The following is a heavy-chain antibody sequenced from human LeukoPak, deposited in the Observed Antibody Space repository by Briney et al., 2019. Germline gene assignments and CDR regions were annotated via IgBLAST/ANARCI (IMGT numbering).Heavy chain of an antibody. D-gene: IGHD3-10*01. CDR2: IKQDGSEK. J-gene: IGHJ6*03. Sequence: GGSLRLSCAASGFTFSSYWMSWVRQAPGKGLEWVANIKQDGSEKYYVDSVKGRFTISRDNAKNSLYLQMNSLRAEDTAVYYCARRGVTTYYSYYYMDVWGKGTTVTVSS. CDR3: ARRGVTTYYSYYYMDV. CDR1: GFTFSSYW. V-gene: IGHV3-7*01.